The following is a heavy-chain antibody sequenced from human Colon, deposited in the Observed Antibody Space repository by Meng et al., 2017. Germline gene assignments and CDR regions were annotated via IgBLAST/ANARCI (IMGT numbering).Heavy chain of an antibody. CDR1: GVSISTTNW. D-gene: IGHD1/OR15-1a*01. CDR2: IAHTGRT. Sequence: QMLLRESGPGLVKPSGTLSLTCAVSGVSISTTNWWTWFRQSPGKGLEWIGEIAHTGRTNYNRSLKSRVTVTMDTSKNHLSLNVTSVTAADTAVYYCGTTDINYCPIHYWGQGTLVTVSS. CDR3: GTTDINYCPIHY. J-gene: IGHJ4*02. V-gene: IGHV4-4*02.